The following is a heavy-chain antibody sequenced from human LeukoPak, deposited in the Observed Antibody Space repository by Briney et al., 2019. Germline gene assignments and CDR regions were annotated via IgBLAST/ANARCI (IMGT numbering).Heavy chain of an antibody. D-gene: IGHD1-26*01. CDR2: ISSSSSYI. J-gene: IGHJ5*02. Sequence: WGSLSLSCAASGFTFSSYSMNWVRQAPGKGLEWVSSISSSSSYIYYADSVKGRFTISRDNAKNSLYLQMNSLRAEDTAVYYCARVLELRGSFDPWGQGTLVTLSS. CDR3: ARVLELRGSFDP. V-gene: IGHV3-21*01. CDR1: GFTFSSYS.